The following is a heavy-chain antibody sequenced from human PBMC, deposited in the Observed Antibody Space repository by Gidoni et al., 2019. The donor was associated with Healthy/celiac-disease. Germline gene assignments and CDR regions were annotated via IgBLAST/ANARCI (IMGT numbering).Heavy chain of an antibody. CDR1: GGSFSGYS. D-gene: IGHD3-10*01. Sequence: QVQLQQWGAGLLKPSETLSLTCAVYGGSFSGYSWSWIRQPQGKGLEWIGEINHSGSTNYTPSLNSRFTISVDTSKHQFSLRLSSVTAADTAVYYCARFRNYCSGSYDYWGQGTLVTVSS. CDR2: INHSGST. J-gene: IGHJ4*02. CDR3: ARFRNYCSGSYDY. V-gene: IGHV4-34*01.